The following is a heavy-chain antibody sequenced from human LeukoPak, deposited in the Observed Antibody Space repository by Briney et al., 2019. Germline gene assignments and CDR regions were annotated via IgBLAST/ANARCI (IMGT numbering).Heavy chain of an antibody. V-gene: IGHV3-23*01. CDR2: ISGSGSGT. Sequence: GGSLRLSCAAFGFTFTSYAMSWVRQAPGKGLEWVSGISGSGSGTYYADSVKGRFTISRDNSKNTLYLQMNSLRAEDTAIYYCAPQWELLRAFDYWGQGTLVTVSS. J-gene: IGHJ4*02. D-gene: IGHD1-26*01. CDR3: APQWELLRAFDY. CDR1: GFTFTSYA.